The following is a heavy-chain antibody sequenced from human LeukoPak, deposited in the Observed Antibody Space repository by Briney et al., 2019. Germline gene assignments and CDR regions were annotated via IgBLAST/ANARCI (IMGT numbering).Heavy chain of an antibody. CDR3: ARGGRCSGDDCYATLYDY. Sequence: GGPLRLSCATSGFTFGYYEMNWVRQAPGKGLEWVSYIKSGGSSIYYAHSVKGRFTISRDNAKNSLFLQMNSLRPEDSAIYYCARGGRCSGDDCYATLYDYWGQGTVVTVS. V-gene: IGHV3-48*03. CDR1: GFTFGYYE. CDR2: IKSGGSSI. D-gene: IGHD2-15*01. J-gene: IGHJ4*02.